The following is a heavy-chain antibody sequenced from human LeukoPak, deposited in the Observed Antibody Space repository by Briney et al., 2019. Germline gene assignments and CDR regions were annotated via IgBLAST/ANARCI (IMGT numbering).Heavy chain of an antibody. V-gene: IGHV4-59*01. CDR1: GGSISSYY. D-gene: IGHD5-12*01. CDR2: ISYSGRT. CDR3: ARVYSGYDYLDY. Sequence: SETLSLTCTVSGGSISSYYWSWLRQPPGKGLEWIGYISYSGRTNYNPSLKSRVTMSVDTSKKQFSLKLTSVYAADTAMYYCARVYSGYDYLDYWGQGTQVTVSS. J-gene: IGHJ4*02.